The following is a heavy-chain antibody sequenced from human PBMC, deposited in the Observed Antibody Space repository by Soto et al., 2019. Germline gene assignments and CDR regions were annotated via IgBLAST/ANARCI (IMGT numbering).Heavy chain of an antibody. CDR3: ASPGFGYYDSSGDYNDAFDI. D-gene: IGHD3-22*01. V-gene: IGHV5-51*01. J-gene: IGHJ3*02. CDR2: IYPGDSDT. Sequence: GESLKISCKGSGYSFTSYWIGWVRQMPGKGLEWMGRIYPGDSDTRYSPSFQGQVTISADKSISTAYLQWSSLKASDTAMYYCASPGFGYYDSSGDYNDAFDIWGQGTMVTVSS. CDR1: GYSFTSYW.